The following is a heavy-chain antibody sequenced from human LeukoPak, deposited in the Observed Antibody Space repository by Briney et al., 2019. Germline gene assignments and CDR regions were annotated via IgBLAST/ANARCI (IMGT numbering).Heavy chain of an antibody. J-gene: IGHJ3*01. V-gene: IGHV3-21*01. CDR1: GFRFSDYA. CDR2: IANNNDYS. CDR3: ARKSSLVGVDAYDL. Sequence: GGSLRLSCTVSGFRFSDYAMAWVRQAPGKGLEWVSSIANNNDYSSYAASVRGRFTISRDTSLYLQMHSLRPDDTAFYYCARKSSLVGVDAYDLWGQGTLVTVSS. D-gene: IGHD3-10*01.